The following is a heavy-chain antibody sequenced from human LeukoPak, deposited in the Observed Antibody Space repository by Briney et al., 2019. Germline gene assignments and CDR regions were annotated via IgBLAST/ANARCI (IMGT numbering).Heavy chain of an antibody. CDR2: ISGGATDI. CDR3: AREFDAFDI. CDR1: GFTFSDYY. Sequence: GGSLRLSCAASGFTFSDYYMSWIRQTPGKGLEWVSYISGGATDIKYVDSVKGRFTVSRDNAKNSLYLQMNSLRAEDTAVYYCAREFDAFDIWGQGTMVTVSS. V-gene: IGHV3-11*04. J-gene: IGHJ3*02.